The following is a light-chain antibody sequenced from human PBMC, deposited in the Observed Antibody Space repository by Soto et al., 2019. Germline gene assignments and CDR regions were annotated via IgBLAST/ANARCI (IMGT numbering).Light chain of an antibody. CDR2: GAS. V-gene: IGKV3-20*01. J-gene: IGKJ4*01. Sequence: EIVLTQSPGTLSLSAGDGVSLSCRASQTVPNNYLAWYQQKPDQAPRLLIFGASNRATGIPDRFGGSWSGTDFTLSISRLEPEDFAVYYCQQYGASPLTFGGGARLEVK. CDR3: QQYGASPLT. CDR1: QTVPNNY.